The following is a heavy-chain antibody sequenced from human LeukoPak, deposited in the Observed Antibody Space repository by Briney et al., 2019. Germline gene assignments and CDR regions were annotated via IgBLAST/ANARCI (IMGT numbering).Heavy chain of an antibody. D-gene: IGHD2-2*01. CDR1: GFTFSSYS. Sequence: GGSLRLSCAASGFTFSSYSMNWVRQAPGKGLEWVSAISGIGGSTYYADSVKGRFTISRDNSKNTLYLQMNSLRAEDTAVYYCAKEEGDIVVVPAALPYYFDYWGQGTLVTVSS. V-gene: IGHV3-23*01. CDR2: ISGIGGST. J-gene: IGHJ4*02. CDR3: AKEEGDIVVVPAALPYYFDY.